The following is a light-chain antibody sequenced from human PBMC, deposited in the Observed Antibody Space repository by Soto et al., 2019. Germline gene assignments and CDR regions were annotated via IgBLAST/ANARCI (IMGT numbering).Light chain of an antibody. CDR3: CSSAGTYTSV. CDR2: DVS. CDR1: SSDVGGYNY. V-gene: IGLV2-11*01. J-gene: IGLJ3*02. Sequence: QSALTQPRSVSGSPGQSVTISCTGTSSDVGGYNYVSWYQQHPGKAPKLMISDVSKRPSGVPDRFSGSKSGNTASLTISVLQAEDEADYYCCSSAGTYTSVFGGGTKLTVL.